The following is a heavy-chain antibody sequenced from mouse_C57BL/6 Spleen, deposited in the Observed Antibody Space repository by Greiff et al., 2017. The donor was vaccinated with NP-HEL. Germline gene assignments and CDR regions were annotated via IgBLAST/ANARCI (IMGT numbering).Heavy chain of an antibody. D-gene: IGHD2-3*01. CDR2: LHPNSGST. CDR1: GYPFTSSW. J-gene: IGHJ2*01. Sequence: VQLQKPGAELVKPGASVKLSCKASGYPFTSSWMHWVKQRPGQGLEWIGMLHPNSGSTNYNEKFKSKATLTVDKSSSTAYMQLSSLTSEDSAVYYCAPFYDGFDYFDYWGQGTTLTVSS. CDR3: APFYDGFDYFDY. V-gene: IGHV1-64*01.